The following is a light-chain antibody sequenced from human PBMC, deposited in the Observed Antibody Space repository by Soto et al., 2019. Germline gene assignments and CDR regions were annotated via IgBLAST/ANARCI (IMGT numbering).Light chain of an antibody. CDR3: QSYDSDFVV. V-gene: IGLV6-57*04. J-gene: IGLJ2*01. Sequence: NFMLTQPHSVSESPGKTLSISCTRSSGSIANNYVQWYQQRPGSAPTTVIYENNQRLSGVPARFSGSTDGSSNSASLTSSGLQTEDEADYYCQSYDSDFVVFGGGTKLTVL. CDR2: ENN. CDR1: SGSIANNY.